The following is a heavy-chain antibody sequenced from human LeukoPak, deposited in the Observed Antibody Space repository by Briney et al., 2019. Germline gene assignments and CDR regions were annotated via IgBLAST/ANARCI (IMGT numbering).Heavy chain of an antibody. Sequence: GGSPRLSCAASGFTFASYAMDWVRQVPGEGLEWVATIVGDGYKAYYADSVKGGFAISRDNSRNMLYLQMNSLRAEDPSIYYCAKDIGFLFGDPRGQGALVTVSS. CDR1: GFTFASYA. V-gene: IGHV3-23*01. CDR3: AKDIGFLFGDP. J-gene: IGHJ5*02. CDR2: IVGDGYKA. D-gene: IGHD2/OR15-2a*01.